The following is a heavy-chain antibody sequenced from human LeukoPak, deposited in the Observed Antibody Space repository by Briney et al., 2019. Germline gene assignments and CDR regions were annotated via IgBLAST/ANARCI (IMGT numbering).Heavy chain of an antibody. J-gene: IGHJ3*02. CDR2: IYYSGST. V-gene: IGHV4-59*01. D-gene: IGHD3-10*01. Sequence: PETLSLTCTVSGGSISSYYWSWIRQPPGKGLEWIGYIYYSGSTNHNPSLKSRVTISVDTSKNQFSLKLSSVTAADTAVYYCARTDFGVYAFDIWGQGTMVTVSS. CDR3: ARTDFGVYAFDI. CDR1: GGSISSYY.